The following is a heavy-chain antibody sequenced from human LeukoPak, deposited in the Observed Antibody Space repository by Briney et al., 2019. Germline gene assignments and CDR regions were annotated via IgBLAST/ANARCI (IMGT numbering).Heavy chain of an antibody. CDR2: INHSGST. V-gene: IGHV4-34*01. J-gene: IGHJ4*02. CDR3: ARGPNSSGWYVNY. D-gene: IGHD6-19*01. Sequence: SETLSLTCAVYGGSFSGYYWSWIRQPPGKGLEWIGEINHSGSTNYNPSLKCRVTISVDTSKNQFSLKLSSVTAADTAVYYCARGPNSSGWYVNYWGQGTLVTVSS. CDR1: GGSFSGYY.